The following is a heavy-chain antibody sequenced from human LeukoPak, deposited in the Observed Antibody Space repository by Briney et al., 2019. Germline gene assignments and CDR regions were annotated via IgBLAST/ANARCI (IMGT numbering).Heavy chain of an antibody. J-gene: IGHJ4*02. V-gene: IGHV4-61*02. Sequence: SETLSLTCTVSGYSISSGTYYWTWIRQPAGKGLEWIGRISTSGSTNYNPSLKSRVTISLDTSKNQFSLKLSSVTAADTAVFYCARGDYYGSGPPDYWGQGTPVTVSS. CDR1: GYSISSGTYY. D-gene: IGHD3-10*01. CDR3: ARGDYYGSGPPDY. CDR2: ISTSGST.